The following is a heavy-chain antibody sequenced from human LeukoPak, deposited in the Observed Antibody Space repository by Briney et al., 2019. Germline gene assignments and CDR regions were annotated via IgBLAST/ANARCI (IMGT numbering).Heavy chain of an antibody. J-gene: IGHJ6*02. CDR1: GFTFSSYA. CDR3: AKEHSNYDVFYYHGMDV. D-gene: IGHD4-11*01. CDR2: ISGSGGST. V-gene: IGHV3-23*01. Sequence: PGGSLRLSCAASGFTFSSYAMSWVRQAPGKGLEWVSAISGSGGSTYYADSVKGRFTISRDNSKNTLYLQMNSLRAEDTAVYYCAKEHSNYDVFYYHGMDVWGQGTTVTVSS.